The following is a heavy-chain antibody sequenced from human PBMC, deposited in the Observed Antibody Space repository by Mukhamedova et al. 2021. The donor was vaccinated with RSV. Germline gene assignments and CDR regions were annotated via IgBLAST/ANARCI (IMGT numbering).Heavy chain of an antibody. CDR3: ASSNYDFWSGYSETTFDY. D-gene: IGHD3-3*01. CDR2: IYYSGST. Sequence: GKGLEWIGYIYYSGSTNYNPSLKSRVTISVDTSKNQFSLKLSSVTAADTAVYYCASSNYDFWSGYSETTFDYWGQGTLVTVSS. J-gene: IGHJ4*02. V-gene: IGHV4-59*08.